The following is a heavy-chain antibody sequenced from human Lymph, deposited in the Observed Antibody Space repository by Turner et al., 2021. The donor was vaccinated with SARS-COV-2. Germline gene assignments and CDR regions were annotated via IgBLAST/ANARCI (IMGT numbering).Heavy chain of an antibody. CDR1: GYTFTSYD. CDR2: MNPNSGNT. Sequence: QVQLVQSGAEVKKPGASVKVSCKAPGYTFTSYDINWVRQATRQGIEWMGWMNPNSGNTGYAKKIQGRVNMTRNTYISTAYMELSSLRCEDTAVYYCARGRYSGGGMDVWGQGTTVTVSS. V-gene: IGHV1-8*02. CDR3: ARGRYSGGGMDV. D-gene: IGHD1-26*01. J-gene: IGHJ6*02.